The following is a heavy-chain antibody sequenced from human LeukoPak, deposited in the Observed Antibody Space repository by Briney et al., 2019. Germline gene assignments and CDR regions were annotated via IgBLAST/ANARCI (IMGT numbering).Heavy chain of an antibody. D-gene: IGHD5-18*01. J-gene: IGHJ4*02. Sequence: GESLKISCKASGYSFTSYWIVWVRQIPGKGLEWMGIIDPSDSATRYTPSFQGQVTISADNSLTTAYLQWNSLKASDTAMYYCARQTAMGRSGDYWGQGTLVIASS. CDR2: IDPSDSAT. CDR1: GYSFTSYW. V-gene: IGHV5-51*01. CDR3: ARQTAMGRSGDY.